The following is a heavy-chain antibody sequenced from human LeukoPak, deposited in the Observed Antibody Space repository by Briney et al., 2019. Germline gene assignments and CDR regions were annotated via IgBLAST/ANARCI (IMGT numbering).Heavy chain of an antibody. CDR1: GFTFSSYG. D-gene: IGHD3-22*01. Sequence: GGSLRLSCTASGFTFSSYGMHWFRQAPGKGLEWLKMICYDGSDKYYADSVKGRFTFSRDNSKNSLYLQMNSLRAEDTAVYYCGKDLGSNGNYLDRVDYWGQGTLVTVSS. CDR2: ICYDGSDK. CDR3: GKDLGSNGNYLDRVDY. J-gene: IGHJ4*02. V-gene: IGHV3-33*06.